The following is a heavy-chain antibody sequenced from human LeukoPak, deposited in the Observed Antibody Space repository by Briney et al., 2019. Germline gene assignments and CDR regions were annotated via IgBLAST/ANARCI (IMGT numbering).Heavy chain of an antibody. D-gene: IGHD2-2*01. Sequence: SETLSLTCAVYGGSFSGYYWSWIRQPPGKGLEWIGEINHSGSTNYNPSLKGRVTISVDTSKNQFSLKLSSVTAADTAVYYCASGGGCSSTSCHPAYYYGMDVWGKGTTVTVSS. CDR1: GGSFSGYY. J-gene: IGHJ6*04. V-gene: IGHV4-34*01. CDR2: INHSGST. CDR3: ASGGGCSSTSCHPAYYYGMDV.